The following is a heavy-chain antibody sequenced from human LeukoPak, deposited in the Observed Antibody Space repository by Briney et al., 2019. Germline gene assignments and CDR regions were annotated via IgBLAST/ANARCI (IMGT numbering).Heavy chain of an antibody. D-gene: IGHD1-26*01. V-gene: IGHV4-59*01. J-gene: IGHJ3*02. CDR2: IYYSGST. Sequence: SETLSLTCTVSGGSISSYYWSWIRQPPGKGLEWIGYIYYSGSTNYNPSLKSRVTISVDTSKNQFSLKLSSVTAADTAVYYCARDSFAPSSGSYGDAFDIWGQGTMVTVSS. CDR1: GGSISSYY. CDR3: ARDSFAPSSGSYGDAFDI.